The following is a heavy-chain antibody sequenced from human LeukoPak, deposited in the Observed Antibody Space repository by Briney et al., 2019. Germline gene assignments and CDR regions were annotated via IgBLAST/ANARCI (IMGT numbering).Heavy chain of an antibody. V-gene: IGHV4-59*01. J-gene: IGHJ4*02. Sequence: KPSETLSLTCTVSGGSISSYYWSWIRQPPGKGLEWIGYIYYSGSTNYNPSLKSRVTISVDTSKNQFSLKLSSVAAADTAVYYCARAFRESFFDYWGQGTLVTVSS. CDR3: ARAFRESFFDY. CDR2: IYYSGST. CDR1: GGSISSYY.